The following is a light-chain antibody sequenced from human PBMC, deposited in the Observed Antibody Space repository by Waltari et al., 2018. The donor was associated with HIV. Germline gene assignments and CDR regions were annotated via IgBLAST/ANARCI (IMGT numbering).Light chain of an antibody. CDR1: GTDFGFYNF. CDR2: EVD. Sequence: SDVTQPASVSGFPGQSITISCSGAGTDFGFYNFISWYQQQPGKVPKLLLYEVDIRASGVSSRFSGSKSCNTASLTISGLHVDDEGLYYCASYTANYTVLFGGGTTVTVL. J-gene: IGLJ2*01. CDR3: ASYTANYTVL. V-gene: IGLV2-14*03.